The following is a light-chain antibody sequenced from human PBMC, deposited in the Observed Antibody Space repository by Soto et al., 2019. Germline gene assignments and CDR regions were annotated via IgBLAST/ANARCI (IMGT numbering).Light chain of an antibody. Sequence: QSALTQPASVSGSPGQSITISCTGTSSDFGPYNYVSWYQQHPGNAPKLLIYDVTNRPSGVSNRFSASKSGNTASLTISGLQAEDEADYYCASSTSSNTLEGVFGGGTQLTVL. CDR2: DVT. V-gene: IGLV2-14*01. CDR3: ASSTSSNTLEGV. CDR1: SSDFGPYNY. J-gene: IGLJ7*01.